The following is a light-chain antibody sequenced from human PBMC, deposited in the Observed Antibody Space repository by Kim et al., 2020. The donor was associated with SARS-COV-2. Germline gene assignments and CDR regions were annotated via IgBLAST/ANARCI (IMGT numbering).Light chain of an antibody. Sequence: ASVGDRFTITCRASQDINNYLVWFQQKPGKVPKRLIYAASSLQSGVPSRFSVSGSGTEFTLTISSLQPEDFATYYCLQHNSYPLTFGGGTKVDIK. V-gene: IGKV1-17*03. J-gene: IGKJ4*01. CDR2: AAS. CDR1: QDINNY. CDR3: LQHNSYPLT.